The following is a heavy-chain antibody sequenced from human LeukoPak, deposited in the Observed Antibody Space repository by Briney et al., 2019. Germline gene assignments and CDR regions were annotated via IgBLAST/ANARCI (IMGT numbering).Heavy chain of an antibody. CDR2: IYSGST. J-gene: IGHJ4*02. CDR1: GFSFSNSG. CDR3: ARRAGAYSHPYDY. D-gene: IGHD4/OR15-4a*01. V-gene: IGHV3-53*01. Sequence: PGGSLRLSCAASGFSFSNSGMHWVRQAPGKVLEWVSFIYSGSTHYSDSVKGRFTISIDNSKNTLYLQMNSLRAEDTAVYYCARRAGAYSHPYDYWGQGTLVTVSS.